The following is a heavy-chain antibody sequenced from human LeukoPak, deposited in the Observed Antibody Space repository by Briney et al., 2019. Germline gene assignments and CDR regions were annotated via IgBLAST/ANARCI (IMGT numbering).Heavy chain of an antibody. Sequence: GGSLRLSCAASGNYWMHWVRQAPGKGLVWVSHINSDGSWTSYADSVKGRFTISRDNSKNTLYLQMNSLRAEDTAVYYCARDSPAGYGDLWAWGQGTLVTVSS. V-gene: IGHV3-74*01. CDR2: INSDGSWT. D-gene: IGHD4-17*01. CDR3: ARDSPAGYGDLWA. J-gene: IGHJ5*02. CDR1: GNYW.